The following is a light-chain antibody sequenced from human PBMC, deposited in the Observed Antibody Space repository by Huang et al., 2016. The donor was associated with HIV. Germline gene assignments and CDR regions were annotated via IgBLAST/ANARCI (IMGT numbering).Light chain of an antibody. CDR1: QSVTSSF. Sequence: EIVLTQSPGTLSLSPGERATLSCRASQSVTSSFLAWYQQRPGQAPRLLMYDASTRATGIPERFSGSGSGTDFTLTISRLEPEDFAVYFCQQYAGSPRALTFGGGTKVEIK. CDR3: QQYAGSPRALT. J-gene: IGKJ4*01. V-gene: IGKV3-20*01. CDR2: DAS.